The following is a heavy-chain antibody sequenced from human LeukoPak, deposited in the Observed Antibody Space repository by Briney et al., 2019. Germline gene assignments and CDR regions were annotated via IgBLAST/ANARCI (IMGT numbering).Heavy chain of an antibody. Sequence: ASVKVSCRTSGYAFAAYYIHWVRQATGQGLEWMGWVNPNGGGTNYAQKFKDRLTMTRDTSISTAYMELSSLESDDTAVYFCAREGVGGAYAMDVWGQGTTVTVSS. CDR2: VNPNGGGT. D-gene: IGHD2-21*01. CDR3: AREGVGGAYAMDV. J-gene: IGHJ6*02. CDR1: GYAFAAYY. V-gene: IGHV1-2*02.